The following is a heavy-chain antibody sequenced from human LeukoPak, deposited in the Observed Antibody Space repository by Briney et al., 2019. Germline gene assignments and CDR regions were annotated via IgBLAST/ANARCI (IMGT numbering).Heavy chain of an antibody. CDR2: ISGSSSTI. V-gene: IGHV3-48*01. CDR1: GFTFSSYS. Sequence: GGSLRLSCAASGFTFSSYSMNWVRQAPGKGLEWVSYISGSSSTIYYADSVKGRFTISRDNSKNTLYLQMNSLRAEDTAVYYCLISTVDTAMPQRATFDYWGQEPWSPSPQ. D-gene: IGHD5-18*01. J-gene: IGHJ4*01. CDR3: LISTVDTAMPQRATFDY.